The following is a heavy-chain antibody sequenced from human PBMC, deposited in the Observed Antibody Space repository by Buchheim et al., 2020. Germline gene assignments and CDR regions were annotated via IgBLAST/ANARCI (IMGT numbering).Heavy chain of an antibody. J-gene: IGHJ5*02. Sequence: QVQLQESGPGLVKPSQTLSLTCTVPGGSISSGSYYWSWIRQPAGKGLEWIGRIYTSGSTNYNPSLKSRVTISVDTSKNQFSLKLSSVTAADTAVYYCARGVSIFERFDPWGQGTL. CDR2: IYTSGST. V-gene: IGHV4-61*02. CDR3: ARGVSIFERFDP. D-gene: IGHD3-3*01. CDR1: GGSISSGSYY.